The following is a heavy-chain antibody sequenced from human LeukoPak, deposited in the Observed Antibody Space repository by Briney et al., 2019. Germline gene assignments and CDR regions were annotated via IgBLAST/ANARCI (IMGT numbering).Heavy chain of an antibody. CDR3: AKVPHLDYDYVWGSYRVDY. CDR2: ISYDGSNK. D-gene: IGHD3-16*02. Sequence: QPGGSLRLSCAASGFTFSSYGMNWVRQAPGKGLEWVAVISYDGSNKYYADSVKGRFTISRDNSKNTLYLQMNSLRAEDTAVYYCAKVPHLDYDYVWGSYRVDYWGQGTLVTVSS. J-gene: IGHJ4*02. CDR1: GFTFSSYG. V-gene: IGHV3-30*18.